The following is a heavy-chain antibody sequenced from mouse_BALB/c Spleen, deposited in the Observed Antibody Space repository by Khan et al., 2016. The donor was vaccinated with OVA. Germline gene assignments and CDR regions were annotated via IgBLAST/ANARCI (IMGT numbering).Heavy chain of an antibody. CDR2: IDPENGNT. J-gene: IGHJ2*01. Sequence: VQLQQSGTELVRPGALVRLSCTVSGFNIKDYYIHWVKQRPDQGLEWIGWIDPENGNTIYYPKFQGKATITADTSSNPAYLQLSSLTSEDTAGYYCRRSILLYFDYWGQGTPLTVSS. V-gene: IGHV14-1*02. D-gene: IGHD2-3*01. CDR3: RRSILLYFDY. CDR1: GFNIKDYY.